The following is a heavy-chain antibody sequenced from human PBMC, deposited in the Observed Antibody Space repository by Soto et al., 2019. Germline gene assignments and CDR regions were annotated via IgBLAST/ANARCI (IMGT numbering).Heavy chain of an antibody. J-gene: IGHJ4*02. CDR3: DREGGYSSGIFDY. D-gene: IGHD6-19*01. CDR1: GGSISSGGDS. Sequence: SLSLTCAVCGGSISSGGDSWSWIRQPPGKGLEWIGYIYHSGSTYYNPSLKSRVTISVDRSKNQFSLKLSSVTAADTAVYYCDREGGYSSGIFDYWGQRTLVTVSS. V-gene: IGHV4-30-2*01. CDR2: IYHSGST.